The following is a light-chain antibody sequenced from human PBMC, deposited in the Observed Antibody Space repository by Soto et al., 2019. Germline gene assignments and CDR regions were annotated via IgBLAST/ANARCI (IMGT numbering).Light chain of an antibody. V-gene: IGKV4-1*01. Sequence: DIVLTQSPDSLAVSLGERATINCKSSQSVLYSSNNKNYLAWYQQKPGQPPKLLIYWASTRESGVPDRFRGSGPGTDFTLTISSLQAEDVAVYDCQQYYSTQTFGQGTKVEIK. CDR2: WAS. J-gene: IGKJ1*01. CDR3: QQYYSTQT. CDR1: QSVLYSSNNKNY.